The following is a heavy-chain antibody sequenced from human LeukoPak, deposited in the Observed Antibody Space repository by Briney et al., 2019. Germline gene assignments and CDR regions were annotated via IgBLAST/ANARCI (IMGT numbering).Heavy chain of an antibody. CDR3: AKFLWGAYQALDY. D-gene: IGHD1-26*01. J-gene: IGHJ4*02. CDR1: GFTFSSYG. CDR2: ISYDGSNK. Sequence: GRSLRLSCAASGFTFSSYGMHWVRQAPGKGLEWVAVISYDGSNKYYADSVKGRFTISRDNSKNTLYLQMNSLRAKDTAVYYCAKFLWGAYQALDYWGREPW. V-gene: IGHV3-30*18.